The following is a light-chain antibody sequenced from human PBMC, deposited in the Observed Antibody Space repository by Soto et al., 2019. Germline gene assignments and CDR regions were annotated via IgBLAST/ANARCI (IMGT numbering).Light chain of an antibody. CDR3: QHYNSYSEA. CDR2: KAS. V-gene: IGKV1-5*03. Sequence: DIQMTQSPSTLSAFVGDRVTITCRASQTISNWLAWYQQKPGKAPKLLIYKASTLKSGVPSRFSGSGSGTEFTLTISSLQPDDFATYYCQHYNSYSEAFGQGTKVDI. CDR1: QTISNW. J-gene: IGKJ1*01.